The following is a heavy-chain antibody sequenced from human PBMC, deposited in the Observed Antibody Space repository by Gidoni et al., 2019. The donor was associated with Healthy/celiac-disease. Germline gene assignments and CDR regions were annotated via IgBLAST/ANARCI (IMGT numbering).Heavy chain of an antibody. Sequence: QVQLQESGPGLVKPSETLSLTCTVSGGSISSYYWSWIRQPAGKGLEWIGRIYTSGSTNYNPSLKSRVTMSVDTSKNQFSLKLSSVTAADTAVYYCARDQYYYDSSGYLYYFDYWGQGTLVTVSS. D-gene: IGHD3-22*01. CDR2: IYTSGST. CDR3: ARDQYYYDSSGYLYYFDY. CDR1: GGSISSYY. J-gene: IGHJ4*02. V-gene: IGHV4-4*07.